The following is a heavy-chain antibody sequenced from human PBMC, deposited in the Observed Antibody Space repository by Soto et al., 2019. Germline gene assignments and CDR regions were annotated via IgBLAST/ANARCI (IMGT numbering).Heavy chain of an antibody. V-gene: IGHV4-4*02. CDR3: ARRWGEGRVDY. J-gene: IGHJ4*02. CDR1: GGSISSSNW. Sequence: QVQLQESGPGLVKPSGTLSLTCAVSGGSISSSNWWSWVRQSPGKGLEWNGEIYHSGSTNDNPSLKSRVTPSVPQSTTQFSLKLSSVIAADPAVYFCARRWGEGRVDYWGQGTLVTVSS. D-gene: IGHD3-10*01. CDR2: IYHSGST.